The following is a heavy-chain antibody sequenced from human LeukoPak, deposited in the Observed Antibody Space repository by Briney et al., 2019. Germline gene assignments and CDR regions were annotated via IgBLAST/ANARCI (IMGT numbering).Heavy chain of an antibody. CDR1: GYTFTSYY. J-gene: IGHJ4*02. D-gene: IGHD2-15*01. Sequence: ASVKVSCKASGYTFTSYYMHWVRQAPGQGLEWMGIINPSGGSTSYAQKFQGRVTMTRDTSISTAYMELSRLRSDDTAVYYCARAPRGFCSGGSCFDFWGQGTLVTVSS. CDR2: INPSGGST. V-gene: IGHV1-46*01. CDR3: ARAPRGFCSGGSCFDF.